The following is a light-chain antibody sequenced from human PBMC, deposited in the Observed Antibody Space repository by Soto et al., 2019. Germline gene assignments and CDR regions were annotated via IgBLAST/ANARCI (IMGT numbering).Light chain of an antibody. V-gene: IGKV3-20*01. J-gene: IGKJ5*01. CDR3: QQYGSSHT. Sequence: EIVLTQSPATLSLSPGERATLSCRASQSVSSYLAWYQQKPGQAPRLLIYGAFRRATGIPDRFSGSGSGTDFTLTISRLEPEDFAVFYCQQYGSSHTFGQGTRLEIK. CDR1: QSVSSY. CDR2: GAF.